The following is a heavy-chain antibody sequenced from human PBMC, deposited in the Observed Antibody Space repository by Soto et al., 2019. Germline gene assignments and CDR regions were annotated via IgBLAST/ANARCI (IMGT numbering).Heavy chain of an antibody. V-gene: IGHV3-7*05. Sequence: EVQVMESGGGLVQPGGSLRLSCAASGFTFTNSWMTWVRQAPGKRLEWVANIKPDGSDKYYLDSLEGRFTISRDNAKNSLYLQMYSLRADDTAVYFCARDPSGDYWGAFDIWGQGTLVTVSS. CDR2: IKPDGSDK. D-gene: IGHD3-22*01. CDR3: ARDPSGDYWGAFDI. J-gene: IGHJ3*02. CDR1: GFTFTNSW.